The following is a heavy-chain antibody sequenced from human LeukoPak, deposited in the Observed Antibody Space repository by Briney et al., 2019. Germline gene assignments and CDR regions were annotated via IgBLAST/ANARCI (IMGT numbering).Heavy chain of an antibody. J-gene: IGHJ1*01. CDR3: AREGGGNGGGYFQH. CDR2: IKQDGSEK. V-gene: IGHV3-7*01. CDR1: GFTFSSYW. D-gene: IGHD4-23*01. Sequence: GGSLRLSCAASGFTFSSYWMSWVRQAPGKGLEWVANIKQDGSEKYYVDSVKGRFTISRDNAKNSLYLQMNSLRAEDTAVYYCAREGGGNGGGYFQHWGQGTLVTVSS.